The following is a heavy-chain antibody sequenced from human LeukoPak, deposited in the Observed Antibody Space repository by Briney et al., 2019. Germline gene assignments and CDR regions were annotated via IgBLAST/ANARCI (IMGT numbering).Heavy chain of an antibody. J-gene: IGHJ4*02. CDR3: ARDPESSSFFDY. CDR1: GFTFSTYA. Sequence: GGSLRLSCAASGFTFSTYALHWVRQAPGKGLEWVAVISYDGSNKYYADSVKGRFTISRDNSKNTLYLQMNSLRAEDTAVYYCARDPESSSFFDYWGQGTLVAVSS. CDR2: ISYDGSNK. D-gene: IGHD6-6*01. V-gene: IGHV3-30-3*01.